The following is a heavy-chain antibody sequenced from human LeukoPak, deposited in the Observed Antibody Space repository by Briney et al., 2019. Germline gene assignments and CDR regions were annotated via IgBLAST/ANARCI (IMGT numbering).Heavy chain of an antibody. CDR1: LVAVSRGS. CDR3: ARAHCRGGDCFDY. D-gene: IGHD2-21*01. J-gene: IGHJ4*02. V-gene: IGHV3-21*01. CDR2: ISSSSSYI. Sequence: GSLIHSCAASLVAVSRGSVYWGLQAPGWWLELVSSISSSSSYIYYADSVKGRFTISRDNAKNSLYLQMNSLRAEDTAVYYCARAHCRGGDCFDYWGQGTLVTVSS.